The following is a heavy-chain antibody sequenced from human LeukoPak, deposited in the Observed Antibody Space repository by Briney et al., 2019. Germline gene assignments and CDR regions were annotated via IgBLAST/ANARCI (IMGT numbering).Heavy chain of an antibody. Sequence: GGSLRLSCAASGFTFSSYAMSWVRQAPGKGLEWVSSIIDSTGSTYYADSVKGRFTISRDDSKNTLYLQMNRLRAEDTAVYYCAKRPETRGVYFEYWGQGTLVTVSS. J-gene: IGHJ4*02. V-gene: IGHV3-23*01. CDR1: GFTFSSYA. CDR3: AKRPETRGVYFEY. CDR2: IIDSTGST.